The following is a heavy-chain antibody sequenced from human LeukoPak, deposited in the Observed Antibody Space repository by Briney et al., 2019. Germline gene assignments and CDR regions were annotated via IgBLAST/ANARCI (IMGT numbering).Heavy chain of an antibody. CDR2: IYHSAST. Sequence: PSETLSLTCTVSGASISTYYWSWIRQPPGKGLEWIGYIYHSASTNYSPSLKSRVTISIDTSKNQFSLKLSSVTAADTAVYYCVRDQGTWWFDPWGQGTLVTVSS. V-gene: IGHV4-59*01. CDR1: GASISTYY. CDR3: VRDQGTWWFDP. J-gene: IGHJ5*02.